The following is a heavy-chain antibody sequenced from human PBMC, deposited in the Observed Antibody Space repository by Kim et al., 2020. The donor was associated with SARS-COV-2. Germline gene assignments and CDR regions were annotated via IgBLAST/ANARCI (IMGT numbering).Heavy chain of an antibody. CDR1: GYTFTGYD. V-gene: IGHV1-8*01. CDR2: MNPNSGNT. CDR3: ARATALNGSTWYGSWYYYYYYMDV. D-gene: IGHD6-13*01. J-gene: IGHJ6*03. Sequence: ASVKVSCKASGYTFTGYDINWVRQATGQGLEWMGWMNPNSGNTGYAQKFQGRVTMTRNTSISTAYMELSSLRSEDTAVYYCARATALNGSTWYGSWYYYYYYMDVWGKGTTDTVSS.